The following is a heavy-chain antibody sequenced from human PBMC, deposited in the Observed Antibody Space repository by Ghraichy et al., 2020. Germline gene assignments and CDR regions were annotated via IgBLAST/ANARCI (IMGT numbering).Heavy chain of an antibody. CDR3: ARLMSSDPEFSY. V-gene: IGHV4-39*01. J-gene: IGHJ4*02. D-gene: IGHD1-14*01. CDR2: VNYSGSTYYNPS. Sequence: SETLSLTCSVSGGSINSSNYYWGWIRQSPGKGLEWIGSVNYSGSTYYNPSYYNPSLKSRVTISVDTSKNQFSLKLSSVTAADTDLYYCARLMSSDPEFSYCGQGILVTVPS. CDR1: GGSINSSNYY.